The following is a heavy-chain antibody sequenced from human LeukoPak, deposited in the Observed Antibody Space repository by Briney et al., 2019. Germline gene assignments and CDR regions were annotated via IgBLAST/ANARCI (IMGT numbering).Heavy chain of an antibody. CDR3: AKTTIGGGYFQH. J-gene: IGHJ1*01. Sequence: GGSLRLSCAASGFIFSSYGMHWVRQAPGKGLEWVAFIRYDGTNKYHADSVKGRFTISRDNSKNTLYLQMNSLRAEDTAVYYCAKTTIGGGYFQHWGQGTLVTVSS. CDR2: IRYDGTNK. D-gene: IGHD4/OR15-4a*01. V-gene: IGHV3-30*02. CDR1: GFIFSSYG.